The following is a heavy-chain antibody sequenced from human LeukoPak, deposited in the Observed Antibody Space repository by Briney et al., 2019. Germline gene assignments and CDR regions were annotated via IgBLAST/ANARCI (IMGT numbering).Heavy chain of an antibody. J-gene: IGHJ1*01. V-gene: IGHV3-33*01. CDR2: IWYDGSNK. CDR1: GFTFSSYG. Sequence: GRSLRLSWAASGFTFSSYGMHSVRQDPGKWLEWVAVIWYDGSNKYYADSVKGRFTISRDDSKNTLYLQMNSLRAEDTAVYYCARGKYCSGGSCYPQYFQHWGQGTLVTVSS. D-gene: IGHD2-15*01. CDR3: ARGKYCSGGSCYPQYFQH.